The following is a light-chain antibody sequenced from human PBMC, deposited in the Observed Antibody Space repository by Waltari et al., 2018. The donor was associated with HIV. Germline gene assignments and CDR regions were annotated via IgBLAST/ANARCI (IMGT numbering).Light chain of an antibody. Sequence: QSALNQPASVSGSPGQSITISRTGTSTDVGHSDYVSWYRPHPGKAPKLIIYEVSNRPSGVSNRFSGSKSVNTASLTISGLQAEDEADYYCSSYTTRSTVIFGGGTKLTVL. CDR2: EVS. V-gene: IGLV2-14*01. CDR3: SSYTTRSTVI. CDR1: STDVGHSDY. J-gene: IGLJ2*01.